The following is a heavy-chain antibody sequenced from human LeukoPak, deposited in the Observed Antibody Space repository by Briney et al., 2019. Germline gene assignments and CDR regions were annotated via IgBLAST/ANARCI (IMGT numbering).Heavy chain of an antibody. CDR1: GASINGYY. V-gene: IGHV4-4*07. D-gene: IGHD3-22*01. Sequence: PSETLSLTCTVSGASINGYYWTWVRLPADKGLEWIGRLYSDGTPYYNPSLKSRVTMSVDTSKNQFSLKLRSVTAADTAIYYCARGSSGVTGRYYFDFWGQGALVTVSS. CDR2: LYSDGTP. CDR3: ARGSSGVTGRYYFDF. J-gene: IGHJ4*02.